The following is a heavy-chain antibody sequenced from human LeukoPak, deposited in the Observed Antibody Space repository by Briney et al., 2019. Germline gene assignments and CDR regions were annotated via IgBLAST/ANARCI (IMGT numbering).Heavy chain of an antibody. J-gene: IGHJ6*03. D-gene: IGHD7-27*01. CDR2: IIPIFGTA. CDR1: GGTFSSYA. CDR3: ARVRTGESYSYYYYMDV. Sequence: ASVKVSCKASGGTFSSYAISWVRQAPGQGLEWMGGIIPIFGTANYAQKFQGRVTITADESTSTAYMELSSLRSEDTAVYYCARVRTGESYSYYYYMDVWGKGTTVTVSS. V-gene: IGHV1-69*13.